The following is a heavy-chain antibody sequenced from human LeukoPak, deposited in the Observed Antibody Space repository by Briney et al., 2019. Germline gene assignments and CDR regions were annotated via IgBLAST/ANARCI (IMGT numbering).Heavy chain of an antibody. CDR3: ARTAGYCSSTSCLHFDY. CDR2: IYHSGST. J-gene: IGHJ4*02. Sequence: SETLSLTCAVSGGSISSGGYSWSWIRQPPGKGLEWIGYIYHSGSTYYNPSLKSRVTISVDRSKNQFSLKLSSVTAADTAVYYCARTAGYCSSTSCLHFDYWGQGTQVTVSS. V-gene: IGHV4-30-2*01. D-gene: IGHD2-2*01. CDR1: GGSISSGGYS.